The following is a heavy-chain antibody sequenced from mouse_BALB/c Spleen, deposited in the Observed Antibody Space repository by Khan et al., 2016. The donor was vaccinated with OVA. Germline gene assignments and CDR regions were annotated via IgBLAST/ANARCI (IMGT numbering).Heavy chain of an antibody. J-gene: IGHJ4*01. V-gene: IGHV2-6-1*01. CDR3: ARQPYYHYNIMDY. CDR1: GFSLTNYG. CDR2: IWSDGST. Sequence: QVQLKESGPGLAAPSQSLSITCTISGFSLTNYGVHWIRQPPGKGLEWLVVIWSDGSTTYNSALQSRLTITKDNSQSQVFLKMNGLQTDDTAIYICARQPYYHYNIMDYWGQGTSVTGSS. D-gene: IGHD2-10*01.